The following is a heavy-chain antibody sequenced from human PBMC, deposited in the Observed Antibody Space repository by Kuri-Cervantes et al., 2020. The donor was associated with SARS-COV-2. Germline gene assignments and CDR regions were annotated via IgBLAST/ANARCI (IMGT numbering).Heavy chain of an antibody. J-gene: IGHJ4*02. V-gene: IGHV1-69*04. D-gene: IGHD4-17*01. CDR3: AWLTDYGVPFDY. CDR2: IIPILGTA. CDR1: GGTFSSYA. Sequence: SVKVSCKAPGGTFSSYAISWVRQAPGQGLEWMGRIIPILGTANYAQKFQGRVTITADKSTSTAYMELSSLRSEDTAVYYCAWLTDYGVPFDYWGQGTLVTVSS.